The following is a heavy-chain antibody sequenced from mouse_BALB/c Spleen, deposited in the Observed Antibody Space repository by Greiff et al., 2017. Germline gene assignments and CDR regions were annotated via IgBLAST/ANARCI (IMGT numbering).Heavy chain of an antibody. CDR2: IDPANGNT. D-gene: IGHD1-1*01. CDR3: ARGGSSPYAMDY. CDR1: GFNIKDTY. Sequence: VHVKQSGAELVKPGASVKLSCTASGFNIKDTYMHWVRQRPEQGLEWIGRIDPANGNTKYDPKFQGKATITADTSSNTAYLQLSSLTSEDTAVYYCARGGSSPYAMDYWGQGTSVTVSS. V-gene: IGHV14-3*02. J-gene: IGHJ4*01.